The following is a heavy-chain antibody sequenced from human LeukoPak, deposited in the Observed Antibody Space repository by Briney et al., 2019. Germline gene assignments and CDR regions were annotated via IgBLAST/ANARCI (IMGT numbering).Heavy chain of an antibody. J-gene: IGHJ6*03. CDR3: AKLGGQELHNYYVAV. D-gene: IGHD3-16*01. V-gene: IGHV3-23*01. CDR2: IIDSGEST. CDR1: GFTFSSYA. Sequence: PGGSLRLSCAASGFTFSSYAMSWARQAPGRGLEWVSGIIDSGESTYYANFAKGRFTISRDNSNNTLYLQMNSLRAEDTAVYYCAKLGGQELHNYYVAVCGKGTTVAVSS.